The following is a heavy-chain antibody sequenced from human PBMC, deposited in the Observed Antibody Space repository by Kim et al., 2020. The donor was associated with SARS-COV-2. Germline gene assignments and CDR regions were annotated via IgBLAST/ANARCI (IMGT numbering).Heavy chain of an antibody. CDR3: AREISSGWSHFDY. V-gene: IGHV4-59*01. Sequence: SETLSLTCTVSGGSINSYSWSWIRQPPGKGLEWIGYILYSGSTNYNPSLKSRVTISRDTSKNQFSLKLSSVTAADTAVYYCAREISSGWSHFDYWGQGTL. J-gene: IGHJ4*02. D-gene: IGHD6-19*01. CDR2: ILYSGST. CDR1: GGSINSYS.